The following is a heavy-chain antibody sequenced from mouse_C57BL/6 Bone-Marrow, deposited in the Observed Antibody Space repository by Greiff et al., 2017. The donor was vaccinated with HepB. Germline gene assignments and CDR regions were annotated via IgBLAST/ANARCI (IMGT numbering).Heavy chain of an antibody. Sequence: VQLQQSGAELVRPGTSVKVSCKASGYAFTNYLIEWVKQRPGQGLEWIGVINTGSGGTNDNEKVKGKGTLTADKSSSTAYMQLSSLTSEDSAVYFCARRYYGSSYWYFDVWGTGTTVTVSS. CDR1: GYAFTNYL. J-gene: IGHJ1*03. V-gene: IGHV1-54*01. CDR3: ARRYYGSSYWYFDV. CDR2: INTGSGGT. D-gene: IGHD1-1*01.